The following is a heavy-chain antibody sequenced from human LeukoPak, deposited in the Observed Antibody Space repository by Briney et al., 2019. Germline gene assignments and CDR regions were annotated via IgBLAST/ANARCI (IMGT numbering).Heavy chain of an antibody. CDR1: GFTFTSSA. J-gene: IGHJ4*02. V-gene: IGHV1-58*01. CDR2: IVVRSGNT. D-gene: IGHD3-10*01. Sequence: SVKVSCKASGFTFTSSAVQWVRQARGQRLEWIEWIVVRSGNTHYAQKFQERVTITRDMSTSTAYMELSSLRSEDTAVYYCAADLAGSGSYYHFDYWGQGTLVTVSS. CDR3: AADLAGSGSYYHFDY.